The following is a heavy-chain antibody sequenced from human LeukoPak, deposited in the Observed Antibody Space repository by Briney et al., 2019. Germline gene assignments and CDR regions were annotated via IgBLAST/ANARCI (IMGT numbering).Heavy chain of an antibody. V-gene: IGHV3-7*01. CDR3: ARVHYDFWSGYYNFDY. Sequence: PGGSLRLSCAASGFTFSSYGMHWVRQAPGKGLEWVANIKQDGSEKYYVDSVKGRFTISRDNAKNSLYLQMNSLRAEDTAVYYCARVHYDFWSGYYNFDYWGQGTLVTVSS. J-gene: IGHJ4*02. CDR1: GFTFSSYG. CDR2: IKQDGSEK. D-gene: IGHD3-3*01.